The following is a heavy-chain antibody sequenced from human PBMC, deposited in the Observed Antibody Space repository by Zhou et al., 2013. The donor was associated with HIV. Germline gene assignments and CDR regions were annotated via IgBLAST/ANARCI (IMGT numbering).Heavy chain of an antibody. CDR3: ARELVANGYDHYWGY. J-gene: IGHJ4*02. CDR1: GYTFSSYG. D-gene: IGHD5-12*01. Sequence: QVQLVQSGAEVKKPGASVKVSCKASGYTFSSYGISWVRQAPGQGLEWMGWISGFNGNTNYAQKFQGRVTMATDTSTSTAYMELRSLRSDDTAVYYCARELVANGYDHYWGYWGQGTLVTVSS. V-gene: IGHV1-18*01. CDR2: ISGFNGNT.